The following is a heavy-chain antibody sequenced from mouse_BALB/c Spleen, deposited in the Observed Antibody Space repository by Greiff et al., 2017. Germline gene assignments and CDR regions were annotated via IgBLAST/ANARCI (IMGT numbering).Heavy chain of an antibody. D-gene: IGHD6-5*01. CDR1: GYTFTDYE. Sequence: QVHVKQSGAELVRPGASVTLSCKASGYTFTDYEMHWVKQTPVHGLEWIGAIDPETGGTAYNQKFKGKATLTADKSSSTAYMELRSLTSEDSAVYYCTMLWYFDVWGAGTTVTVSS. J-gene: IGHJ1*01. V-gene: IGHV1-15*01. CDR3: TMLWYFDV. CDR2: IDPETGGT.